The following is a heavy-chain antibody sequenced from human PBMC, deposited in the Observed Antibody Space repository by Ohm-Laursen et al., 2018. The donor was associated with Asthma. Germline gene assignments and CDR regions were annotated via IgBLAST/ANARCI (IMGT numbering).Heavy chain of an antibody. CDR3: ARGTFYYESTGYYFFDH. CDR2: VYYSGIT. V-gene: IGHV4-31*03. D-gene: IGHD3-22*01. CDR1: GDSISSGNSY. Sequence: SQTLSLTCTVSGDSISSGNSYWSWIRQHPGKGLEWIGYVYYSGITYSNPSLRSRVSISVDTSKNQFSLKLSPVTAADTAVYYCARGTFYYESTGYYFFDHWGQGALVTVSS. J-gene: IGHJ4*02.